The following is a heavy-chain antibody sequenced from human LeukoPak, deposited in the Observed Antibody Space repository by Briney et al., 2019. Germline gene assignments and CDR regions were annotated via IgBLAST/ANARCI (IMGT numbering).Heavy chain of an antibody. CDR2: VSGRDTST. CDR3: ANWGDYDVLTGYYDSDY. V-gene: IGHV3-23*01. D-gene: IGHD3-9*01. Sequence: GGSLRLSCAASGFTFSNYAMSWVRQAPGKGLEWVSAVSGRDTSTYYTDSVKGRFTISRDNSKNTLYLQMNSLSAEDTAIYYCANWGDYDVLTGYYDSDYWGQGTLVTVSS. J-gene: IGHJ4*02. CDR1: GFTFSNYA.